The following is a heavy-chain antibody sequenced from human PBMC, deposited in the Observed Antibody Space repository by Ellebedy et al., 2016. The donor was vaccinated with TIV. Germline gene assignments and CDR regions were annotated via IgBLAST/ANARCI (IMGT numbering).Heavy chain of an antibody. J-gene: IGHJ3*02. CDR2: IKQDGSED. D-gene: IGHD3-3*02. CDR1: GFTFTTFR. CDR3: ARVRVPFFMGVFDI. V-gene: IGHV3-7*03. Sequence: GESLKISCAASGFTFTTFRMGWVRQAPGEGLEWVANIKQDGSEDYYVDSVKGRFTISRDNAKNSLYLQMSGLRAEDTAVYYCARVRVPFFMGVFDIWGHGTTVTVSS.